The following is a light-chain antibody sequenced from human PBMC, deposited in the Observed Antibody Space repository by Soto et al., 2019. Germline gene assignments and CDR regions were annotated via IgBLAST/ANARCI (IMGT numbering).Light chain of an antibody. CDR1: QTVSSY. CDR2: DAS. J-gene: IGKJ3*01. Sequence: DIQLTQSPSFLSASVGDRVTITCRASQTVSSYLVWYQQKPGKAPKVLITDASTLQSGVPSRFSGSGFGTEFTLTIRGLQPEDVGTYYCQQLNNFVTFGPGTKVNI. V-gene: IGKV1-9*01. CDR3: QQLNNFVT.